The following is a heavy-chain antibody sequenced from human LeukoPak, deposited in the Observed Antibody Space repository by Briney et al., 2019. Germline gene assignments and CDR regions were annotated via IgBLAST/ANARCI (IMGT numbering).Heavy chain of an antibody. CDR1: GFTFSSYS. V-gene: IGHV3-48*01. Sequence: PGGSLRLSCAASGFTFSSYSMYWVCQAPGKGLEWVSYISISSSTIYYADSVKGRFTISRDNAKNSLYLQMNRLRAEDTAVYYCAREVYGDYGVDYWGQGTLVTVSS. D-gene: IGHD4-17*01. CDR3: AREVYGDYGVDY. CDR2: ISISSSTI. J-gene: IGHJ4*02.